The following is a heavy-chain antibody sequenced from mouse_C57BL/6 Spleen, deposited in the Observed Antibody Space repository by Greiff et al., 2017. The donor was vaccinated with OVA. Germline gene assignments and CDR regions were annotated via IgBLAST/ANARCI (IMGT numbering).Heavy chain of an antibody. V-gene: IGHV14-3*01. J-gene: IGHJ2*01. CDR1: GFNIKNTY. CDR3: ASATPDYYGSNYFDY. Sequence: SVAELVRPGASVKLSCTASGFNIKNTYMHWVKQRPEQGLEWIGRIDPANGNTKYAPKFQGKATITADTSSNTAYLQLSSLTSEDTAIYYCASATPDYYGSNYFDYWGQGTTLTVSS. CDR2: IDPANGNT. D-gene: IGHD1-1*01.